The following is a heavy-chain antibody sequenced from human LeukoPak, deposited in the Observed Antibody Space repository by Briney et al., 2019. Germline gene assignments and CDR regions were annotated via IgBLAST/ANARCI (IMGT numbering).Heavy chain of an antibody. CDR1: GYTFTGYY. Sequence: ASVKVSCKASGYTFTGYYMHWVRQAPGQGLEWMGWINPNSGGTNYAQKSQGRVTMTRDTSISTAYMELSRLRSDDTAVYYCASYGHYYDSSGYYYYFDYWGQGTLVTVSS. J-gene: IGHJ4*02. CDR3: ASYGHYYDSSGYYYYFDY. V-gene: IGHV1-2*02. CDR2: INPNSGGT. D-gene: IGHD3-22*01.